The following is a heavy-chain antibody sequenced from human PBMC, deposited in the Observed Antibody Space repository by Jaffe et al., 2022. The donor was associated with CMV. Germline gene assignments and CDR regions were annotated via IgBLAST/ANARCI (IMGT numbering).Heavy chain of an antibody. CDR1: GFTFSSYW. V-gene: IGHV3-7*03. CDR3: ARAPLCGGDCYSEGGYFDY. D-gene: IGHD2-21*02. J-gene: IGHJ4*02. Sequence: EVQLVESGGGLVQPGGSLRLSCAASGFTFSSYWMSWVRQAPGKGLEWVANIKQDGSEKYYVDSVKGRFTISRDNAKNSLYLQMNSLRAEDTAVYYCARAPLCGGDCYSEGGYFDYWGQGTLVTVSS. CDR2: IKQDGSEK.